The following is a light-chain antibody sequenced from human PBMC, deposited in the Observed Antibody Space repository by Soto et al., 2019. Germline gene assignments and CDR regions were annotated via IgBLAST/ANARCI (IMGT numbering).Light chain of an antibody. J-gene: IGLJ2*01. Sequence: QSVLTQPASVSGSPGQSITISCTGTSSDVGGYNSVSWYQQHPGRAPKLIIYEVTRRPSGVSNRFSGSKYGNTASLTISGLQTDDEGHYYCFSYTDTNSLGVFAGGTKLTVL. CDR2: EVT. V-gene: IGLV2-14*01. CDR3: FSYTDTNSLGV. CDR1: SSDVGGYNS.